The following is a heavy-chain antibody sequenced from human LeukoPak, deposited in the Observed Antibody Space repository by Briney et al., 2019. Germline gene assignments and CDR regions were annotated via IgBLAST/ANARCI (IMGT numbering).Heavy chain of an antibody. CDR2: IKEDGSEK. Sequence: AGGSLRLSCGASGFTFSSYWMSWVRQAPGEGLEWVADIKEDGSEKYYVDSVKGRFTISRDNAKNSLYLQMNSLRAEDTAVYYCALNPDYYGSGSFDYWGQGTLVTVPS. V-gene: IGHV3-7*01. CDR3: ALNPDYYGSGSFDY. J-gene: IGHJ4*02. CDR1: GFTFSSYW. D-gene: IGHD3-10*01.